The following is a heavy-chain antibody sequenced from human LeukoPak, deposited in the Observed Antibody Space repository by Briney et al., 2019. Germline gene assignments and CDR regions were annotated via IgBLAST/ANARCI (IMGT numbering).Heavy chain of an antibody. CDR1: GGTFSSYA. V-gene: IGHV1-46*01. Sequence: GASVKVSCKASGGTFSSYAISWVRQAPGQGLEWMGIINPGAGSTTYAQKFQGRVTMTRDTSTSTVYMELSSLRSEDTAVYYCARAGYSSGAYAGSDSWGQGTLLTVS. CDR2: INPGAGST. D-gene: IGHD6-19*01. CDR3: ARAGYSSGAYAGSDS. J-gene: IGHJ4*02.